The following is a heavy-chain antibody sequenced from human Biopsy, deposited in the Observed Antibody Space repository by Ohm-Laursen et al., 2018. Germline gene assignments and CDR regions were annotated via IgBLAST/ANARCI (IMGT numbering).Heavy chain of an antibody. CDR1: GDTFTTSA. Sequence: SVKVSCKASGDTFTTSAISWVRQVPGQGLDWMGRIIPILGTVDYGQNFQGRVTIRTDTSTTFLELTSLRYDDTAVYYCASGDIGGIGLDVWGLGTTVTVSS. CDR2: IIPILGTV. J-gene: IGHJ6*02. V-gene: IGHV1-69*04. D-gene: IGHD3-10*01. CDR3: ASGDIGGIGLDV.